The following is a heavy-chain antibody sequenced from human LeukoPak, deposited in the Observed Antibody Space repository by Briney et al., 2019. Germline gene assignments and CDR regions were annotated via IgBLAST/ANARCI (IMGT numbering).Heavy chain of an antibody. CDR1: GGSISSYY. Sequence: SETLSFTCTVSGGSISSYYWSWIRQPLGKGLEWIGYIYYSGSTNYNPSLKSRVTISVDTSKNQFSLKLSSVTAADTAVYYCARHPLGYGMDVWGQGTTVTVSS. CDR2: IYYSGST. V-gene: IGHV4-59*08. CDR3: ARHPLGYGMDV. J-gene: IGHJ6*02. D-gene: IGHD3-16*01.